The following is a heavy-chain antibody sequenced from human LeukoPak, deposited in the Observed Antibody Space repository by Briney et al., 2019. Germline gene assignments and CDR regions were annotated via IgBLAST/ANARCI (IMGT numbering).Heavy chain of an antibody. Sequence: PSETLSLTCTVSGGSISSSSYYWGWIRQPPGKGLEWIGSIYYSGSTYYNPSLESRVTISVDTSKNQFSLKLSSVTAADTAVYYCARRPYGDYRYYFDYWGQGTLVTVSS. D-gene: IGHD4-17*01. V-gene: IGHV4-39*01. CDR2: IYYSGST. CDR3: ARRPYGDYRYYFDY. CDR1: GGSISSSSYY. J-gene: IGHJ4*02.